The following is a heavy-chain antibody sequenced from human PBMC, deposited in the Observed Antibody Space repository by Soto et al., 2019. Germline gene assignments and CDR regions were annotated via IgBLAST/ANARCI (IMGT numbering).Heavy chain of an antibody. Sequence: QLQLQESGPGLVKPSETLSLTCTVSGGSISSSSYYWGWIRQPPGKGLEWIGSIYYSGSTYYNPSFNIRVTISVDTSKTQFSLKLSSVTAADPAVYYCARHTPAISISDHWGQGTLVTVSS. CDR3: ARHTPAISISDH. D-gene: IGHD2-15*01. J-gene: IGHJ4*02. V-gene: IGHV4-39*01. CDR1: GGSISSSSYY. CDR2: IYYSGST.